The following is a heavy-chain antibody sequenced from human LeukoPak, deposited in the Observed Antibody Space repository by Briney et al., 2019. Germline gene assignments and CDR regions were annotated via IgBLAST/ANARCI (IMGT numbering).Heavy chain of an antibody. J-gene: IGHJ4*02. D-gene: IGHD6-19*01. V-gene: IGHV3-23*01. Sequence: GGSLRLSCAASGFTFSSYAMSWVRQAPGKGLEWVSAISGSGGSSYYADSVKGRFTISRDNSKNTLYLQMNSLRAEDTAVYYCAKGITPDEAVALYWGQGTLVTVSS. CDR2: ISGSGGSS. CDR3: AKGITPDEAVALY. CDR1: GFTFSSYA.